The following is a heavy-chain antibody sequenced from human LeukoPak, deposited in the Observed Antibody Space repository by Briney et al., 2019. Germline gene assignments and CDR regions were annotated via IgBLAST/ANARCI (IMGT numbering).Heavy chain of an antibody. CDR2: TIPIFGTA. Sequence: GSSVKVSCKASGGTFSSYAISWVRQAPGQGLEWMGGTIPIFGTANYAQKFQGRVTITADESTSTAYMELSSLRSEDTAVYYCATESSSRGTTNVYYYYMDVWGKGTTVTISS. D-gene: IGHD6-13*01. CDR3: ATESSSRGTTNVYYYYMDV. J-gene: IGHJ6*03. V-gene: IGHV1-69*01. CDR1: GGTFSSYA.